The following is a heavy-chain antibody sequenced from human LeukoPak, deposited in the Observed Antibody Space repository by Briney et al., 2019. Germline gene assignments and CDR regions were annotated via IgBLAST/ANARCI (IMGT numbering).Heavy chain of an antibody. D-gene: IGHD6-6*01. Sequence: GASVKVSCKASGGTFSSYAISWVRQAPGQGLEWMGGIIPIFGTANYAQKFQGRVTITADESTSTAYMELSSLRSEDTAVYYCARASRAFDSSSSGRIDYWGQGTLVTVSS. V-gene: IGHV1-69*13. CDR2: IIPIFGTA. CDR1: GGTFSSYA. J-gene: IGHJ4*02. CDR3: ARASRAFDSSSSGRIDY.